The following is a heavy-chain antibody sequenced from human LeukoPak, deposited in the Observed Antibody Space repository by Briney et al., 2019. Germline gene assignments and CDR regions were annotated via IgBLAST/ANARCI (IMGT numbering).Heavy chain of an antibody. CDR2: INHSGST. CDR1: GGSFSGYY. CDR3: IRLPDY. V-gene: IGHV4-34*01. J-gene: IGHJ4*02. Sequence: SETLSLTCAVYGGSFSGYYWSWIRQPSGKGLEWIGEINHSGSTNYNPSLKSRVTISVDTSKNQFSLKLSSVTAADTAVYYCIRLPDYWGQGTLVTVSS.